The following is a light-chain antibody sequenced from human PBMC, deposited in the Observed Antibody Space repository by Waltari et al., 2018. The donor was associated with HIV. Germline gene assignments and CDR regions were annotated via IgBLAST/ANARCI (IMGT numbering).Light chain of an antibody. V-gene: IGKV1-9*01. Sequence: DIQLTQSPSLLSASVGDRVPISCRANHGISNYLAWYQQKPGRAPQLLIYIASTLQSGVPSRFSGSGFGTEFTLTISSLQPEDFATYYCQQLNYYPHTFGQGTKVEIK. CDR1: HGISNY. CDR3: QQLNYYPHT. J-gene: IGKJ2*01. CDR2: IAS.